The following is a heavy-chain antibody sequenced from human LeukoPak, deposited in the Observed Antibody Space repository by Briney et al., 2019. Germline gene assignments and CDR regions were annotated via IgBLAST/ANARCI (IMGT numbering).Heavy chain of an antibody. CDR1: GFTFSNYA. CDR2: ISYDGSSK. D-gene: IGHD3-10*01. V-gene: IGHV3-30-3*01. Sequence: PGGSLRLSCVPSGFTFSNYALHWPRQAPGKGLEWMAVISYDGSSKYYADSVEGRFTISRDNSKNTLYLQMNSLRAEDTAVYYCARGIRGPAGVWRSHYGMDVWGQGTTVTVSS. CDR3: ARGIRGPAGVWRSHYGMDV. J-gene: IGHJ6*02.